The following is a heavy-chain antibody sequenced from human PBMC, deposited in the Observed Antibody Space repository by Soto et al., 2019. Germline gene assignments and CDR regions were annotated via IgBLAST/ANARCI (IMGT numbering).Heavy chain of an antibody. Sequence: SETLSLTCTDSGGPISNYYWSWIRQPPGQGLEWIGYIYYSGSTNYNPSLKSRVTISVDTSKNHFSLKLSSVTAADTAVYYCASDSSSWCGKPNNWFDPWGQGTLVTVAS. CDR2: IYYSGST. D-gene: IGHD6-13*01. J-gene: IGHJ5*02. V-gene: IGHV4-59*01. CDR1: GGPISNYY. CDR3: ASDSSSWCGKPNNWFDP.